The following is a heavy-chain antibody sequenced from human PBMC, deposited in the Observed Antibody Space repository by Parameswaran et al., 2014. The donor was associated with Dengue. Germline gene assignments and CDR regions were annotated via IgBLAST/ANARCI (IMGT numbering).Heavy chain of an antibody. CDR1: GFTFSSYW. V-gene: IGHV3-7*01. Sequence: GESLKISCAASGFTFSSYWMSWVRQAPGKGLEWVANIKQDGSEKYYVDSVKGRFTISRDNAKNSLYLQMNSLRAEDTAVYYCASLYYYDSSGYYLPHFDLWGLAPGHVSS. D-gene: IGHD3-22*01. J-gene: IGHJ2*01. CDR2: IKQDGSEK. CDR3: ASLYYYDSSGYYLPHFDL.